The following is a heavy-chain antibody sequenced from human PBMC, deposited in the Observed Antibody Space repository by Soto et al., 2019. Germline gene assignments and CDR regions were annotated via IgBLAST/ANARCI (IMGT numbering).Heavy chain of an antibody. CDR3: ARDNPAESIAFYGGFDY. J-gene: IGHJ4*02. V-gene: IGHV3-21*01. D-gene: IGHD2-21*01. CDR1: GFTFSSYW. CDR2: ISSSSSYI. Sequence: GGSLRLSCAASGFTFSSYWMSWVRQAPGKGLEWVSSISSSSSYIYYADSVKGRFTISRDNAKNSLYLQMNSLRAEDTAVYYCARDNPAESIAFYGGFDYWGQGALVTVSS.